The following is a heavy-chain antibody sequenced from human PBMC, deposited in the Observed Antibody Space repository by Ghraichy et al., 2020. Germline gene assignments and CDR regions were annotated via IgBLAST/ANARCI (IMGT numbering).Heavy chain of an antibody. V-gene: IGHV4-34*01. CDR1: GGSFSGYY. D-gene: IGHD2-2*01. J-gene: IGHJ4*02. CDR2: INHSGST. CDR3: ARAVGCSSTSCSWGSDY. Sequence: SETLSLTCAVYGGSFSGYYWSWIRQPPGKGLEWIGEINHSGSTNYNPSLKSRVTISVDTSKNQFSLQLSSVTAADTAVYYCARAVGCSSTSCSWGSDYWGQGTLVTVSS.